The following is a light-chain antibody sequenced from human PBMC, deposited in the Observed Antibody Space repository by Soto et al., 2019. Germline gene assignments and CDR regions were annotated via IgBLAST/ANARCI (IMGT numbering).Light chain of an antibody. J-gene: IGKJ1*01. Sequence: DIQMNQSPSTLSASVGDRVTITCRASQSISSWLAWYQQKPGKAPKLLIYDASSLESGVPSRFSGSGSGTEFTLTISSLQPDDFATYYCQHETFGQGTKVEIK. CDR3: QHET. V-gene: IGKV1-5*01. CDR1: QSISSW. CDR2: DAS.